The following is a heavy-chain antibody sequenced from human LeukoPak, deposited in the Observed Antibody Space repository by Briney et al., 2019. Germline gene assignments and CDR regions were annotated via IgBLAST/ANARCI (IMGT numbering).Heavy chain of an antibody. CDR3: ARAVTTYYYYMDV. V-gene: IGHV4-39*07. Sequence: PSETLSLTCTVSGGSISSSSYYWGWIRQPPGKGLEWIGSIYYSGSTYYNPSLKSRVTISVDTSKNQFSLELGSVTAADTAVYCCARAVTTYYYYMDVWGKGTTVTVSS. J-gene: IGHJ6*03. D-gene: IGHD4-17*01. CDR1: GGSISSSSYY. CDR2: IYYSGST.